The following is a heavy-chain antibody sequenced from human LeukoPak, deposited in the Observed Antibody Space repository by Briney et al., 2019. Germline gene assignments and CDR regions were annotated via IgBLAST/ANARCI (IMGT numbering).Heavy chain of an antibody. CDR3: ARVHGHSSGWFNWFDP. CDR2: IIPIFGTA. V-gene: IGHV1-69*06. CDR1: GGTFSSYA. Sequence: SVKVSCKASGGTFSSYAISWVRQAPGQGLEWMGGIIPIFGTANYARKFQGRVTITADKSTSTAYMELSSLRSEDTAVYYCARVHGHSSGWFNWFDPWGQGTLVTVSS. J-gene: IGHJ5*02. D-gene: IGHD6-19*01.